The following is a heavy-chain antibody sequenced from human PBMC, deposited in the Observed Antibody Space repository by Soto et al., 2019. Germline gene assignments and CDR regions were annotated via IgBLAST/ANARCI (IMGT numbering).Heavy chain of an antibody. V-gene: IGHV3-23*01. CDR3: ARKILSSSSRANYWYFDL. D-gene: IGHD6-6*01. CDR1: GFTFINYA. CDR2: ISGGGDAA. J-gene: IGHJ2*01. Sequence: EVQLLESGGALVQPGGSLRLSCAGSGFTFINYAMNWVRQAPGKGLEWVSSISGGGDAAFFPDSVRGRFTISRDNSKNSVTLQRHSLGVDDTAVYYCARKILSSSSRANYWYFDLWGRGSLVTVSP.